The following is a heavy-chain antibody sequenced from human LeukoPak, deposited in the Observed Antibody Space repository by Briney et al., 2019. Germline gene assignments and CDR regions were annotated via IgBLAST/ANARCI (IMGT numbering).Heavy chain of an antibody. CDR3: ARGQMATITCFDY. CDR2: INPNSGGT. D-gene: IGHD5-24*01. J-gene: IGHJ4*02. V-gene: IGHV1-2*02. Sequence: GASVKVSCKASGYTFTGYYMHWVRQAPGQGLEWMGWINPNSGGTNYAQKFQGRVTMTRDTSISTAYMELSRLRSDDTAVYYCARGQMATITCFDYWGQGTLVTVSS. CDR1: GYTFTGYY.